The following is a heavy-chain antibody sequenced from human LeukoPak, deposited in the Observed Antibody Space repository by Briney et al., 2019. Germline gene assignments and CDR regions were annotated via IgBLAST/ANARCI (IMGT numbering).Heavy chain of an antibody. Sequence: PSETLSLTCTVSGGSISSGGDDWSLIRQHPGKGLEWIGYIYYTGTTYYNPSLKSRITISVDTSKNQFSLNLSSMTAADTAVYYCARAAWRGSNSRDAFDIWGQGTVVTVSS. CDR1: GGSISSGGDD. D-gene: IGHD4/OR15-4a*01. V-gene: IGHV4-31*03. J-gene: IGHJ3*02. CDR3: ARAAWRGSNSRDAFDI. CDR2: IYYTGTT.